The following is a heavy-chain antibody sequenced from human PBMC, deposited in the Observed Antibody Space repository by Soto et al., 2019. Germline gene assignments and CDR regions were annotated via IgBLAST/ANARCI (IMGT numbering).Heavy chain of an antibody. J-gene: IGHJ6*02. D-gene: IGHD1-26*01. CDR3: TRVGFTWMDV. CDR2: ITHDGTGA. V-gene: IGHV3-74*01. CDR1: GFTFGSYW. Sequence: EVQLVESGGGLVQPGESLRLCCTASGFTFGSYWMHWVRQAPGKGLEWVSRITHDGTGANYADSVMGRFTISRDNAKNILYLQMNNLRPEDTAVYYCTRVGFTWMDVWGQGTTVTVAS.